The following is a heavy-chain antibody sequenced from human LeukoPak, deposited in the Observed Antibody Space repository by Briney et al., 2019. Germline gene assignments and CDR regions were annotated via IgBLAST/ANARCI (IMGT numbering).Heavy chain of an antibody. V-gene: IGHV3-30*18. J-gene: IGHJ4*02. D-gene: IGHD6-19*01. CDR2: ISYDGSNK. CDR3: AKPHSSGWLALGY. CDR1: GDSISSSS. Sequence: LSLTCTVSGDSISSSSYYRGWVRQAPGKGLEWVAIISYDGSNKYYADSVKGRFTISRDNSKNTLYLQMNSLRAEDTAVYYCAKPHSSGWLALGYWGQGTLVTVSS.